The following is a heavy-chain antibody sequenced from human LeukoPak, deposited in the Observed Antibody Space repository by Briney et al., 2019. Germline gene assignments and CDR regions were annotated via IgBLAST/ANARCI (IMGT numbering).Heavy chain of an antibody. CDR2: IYTSGST. V-gene: IGHV4-61*02. D-gene: IGHD3-10*01. J-gene: IGHJ4*02. CDR3: ARGEVMVRGVIITALGDY. CDR1: GGSISSGSYY. Sequence: SETLSLTCTVSGGSISSGSYYWSWIRQPAGKGLEWIGRIYTSGSTNYNPSLKSRVTISVGTSKNQFSLKLSSVTAADTAVYYCARGEVMVRGVIITALGDYWGQGTLVTISS.